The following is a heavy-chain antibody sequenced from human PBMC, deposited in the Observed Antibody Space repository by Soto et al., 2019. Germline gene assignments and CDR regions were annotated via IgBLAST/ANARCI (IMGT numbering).Heavy chain of an antibody. D-gene: IGHD3-16*02. Sequence: QVQLVQSGPEVKKPGASVKVSCKASGYTFTSNAITWVRQAPGQGLEWMGRISAYDGNTNYAQKFQGRVTMTTDASTNTAYLELGSLKSDDTAVYYCARVWGSYRAPSGGAGLDPWGQGPLVTVSS. CDR3: ARVWGSYRAPSGGAGLDP. V-gene: IGHV1-18*04. CDR1: GYTFTSNA. CDR2: ISAYDGNT. J-gene: IGHJ5*02.